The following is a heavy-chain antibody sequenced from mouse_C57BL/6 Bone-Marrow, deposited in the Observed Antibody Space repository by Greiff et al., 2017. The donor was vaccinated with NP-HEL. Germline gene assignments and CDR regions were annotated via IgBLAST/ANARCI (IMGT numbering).Heavy chain of an antibody. Sequence: QVHVKQPGAELVKPGASVKLSCKASGYTFTSYWMHWVKQRPGQGLEWIGMIHPNSGSTNYNEKFKSKATLTVDKSSSPAYMQLSSLTSEDSAVYYCARGGGYGNPWFAYWGQGTLVTVSA. CDR3: ARGGGYGNPWFAY. V-gene: IGHV1-64*01. CDR1: GYTFTSYW. CDR2: IHPNSGST. J-gene: IGHJ3*01. D-gene: IGHD2-1*01.